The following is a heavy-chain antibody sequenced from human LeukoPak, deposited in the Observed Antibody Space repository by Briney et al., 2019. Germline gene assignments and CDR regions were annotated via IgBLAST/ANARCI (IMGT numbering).Heavy chain of an antibody. Sequence: SETLSLTRTVSGGSISSYYWSWLRQPPGEGLEWIGYIYYSGSTHYNPSLKSRVTISVDTSKNQFSLKLSSVTAADTAVYYWARTDSSSYYYFDYWGQGTLVTVSS. CDR3: ARTDSSSYYYFDY. CDR2: IYYSGST. D-gene: IGHD3-22*01. J-gene: IGHJ4*02. CDR1: GGSISSYY. V-gene: IGHV4-59*08.